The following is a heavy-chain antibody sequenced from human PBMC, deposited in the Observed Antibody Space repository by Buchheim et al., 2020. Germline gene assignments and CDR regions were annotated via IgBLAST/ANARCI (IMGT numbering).Heavy chain of an antibody. J-gene: IGHJ6*02. D-gene: IGHD1-14*01. CDR1: GFIFSNAW. CDR2: IKSTTDGGTT. V-gene: IGHV3-15*01. Sequence: EVQLVESGGGLVKPGGSLRLSCEGSGFIFSNAWMNWVRQAPGKGLEWVGRIKSTTDGGTTDYAAPVKGRFTISRDDTKNPLYLQMNNVKTEDTAVYYCVPRRAPDGMDVWGQGTT. CDR3: VPRRAPDGMDV.